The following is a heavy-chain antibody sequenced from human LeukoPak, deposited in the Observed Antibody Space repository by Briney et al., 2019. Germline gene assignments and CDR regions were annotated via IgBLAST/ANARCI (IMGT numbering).Heavy chain of an antibody. V-gene: IGHV4-34*01. J-gene: IGHJ4*02. Sequence: SETLSLTCAVYGGSFSGYYWSWIRQPPGKGLEWIWEINHSGSTNYNPSLKSRVTISVDTSKNQFSLKLSSVTAADTAVYYCARAGFGHYYGSGSYPYWGQGTLVTVSS. CDR3: ARAGFGHYYGSGSYPY. CDR1: GGSFSGYY. D-gene: IGHD3-10*01. CDR2: INHSGST.